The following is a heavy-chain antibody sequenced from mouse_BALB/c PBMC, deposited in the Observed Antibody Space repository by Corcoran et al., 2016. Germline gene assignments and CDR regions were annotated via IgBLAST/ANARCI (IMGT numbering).Heavy chain of an antibody. J-gene: IGHJ2*01. CDR2: IYPYNDGT. CDR1: GYTFTSYV. D-gene: IGHD2-1*01. Sequence: EVQLQQSGPELVKPGASVKMSCKASGYTFTSYVMHWVKQKPGQGLEWIGYIYPYNDGTKYTEKIKGKATLTSDKSSSTAYMELSSLPSEDSAVYRCASAVPGGNPFASWGQGTTLTVSS. CDR3: ASAVPGGNPFAS. V-gene: IGHV1S136*01.